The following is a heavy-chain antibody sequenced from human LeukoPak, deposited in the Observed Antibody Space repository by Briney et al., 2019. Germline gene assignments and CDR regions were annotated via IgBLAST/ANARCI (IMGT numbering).Heavy chain of an antibody. CDR3: ARETRGHYYDSSGPDH. Sequence: GGSLRLSCAASGFTFRSYEMNWVRQAPGKGLEWVSYISSSDSTSHYADSVKGRFTISRDNAKNSLYLQMSSLRVEDMGVYYCARETRGHYYDSSGPDHWGQGTLVTVSS. CDR2: ISSSDSTS. CDR1: GFTFRSYE. V-gene: IGHV3-48*03. D-gene: IGHD3-22*01. J-gene: IGHJ5*02.